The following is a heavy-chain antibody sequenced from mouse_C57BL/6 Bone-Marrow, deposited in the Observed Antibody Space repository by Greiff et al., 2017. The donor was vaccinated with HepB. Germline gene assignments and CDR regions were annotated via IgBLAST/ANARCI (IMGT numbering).Heavy chain of an antibody. J-gene: IGHJ2*01. CDR3: AREDWDGYFDY. CDR1: GYSITSGYY. CDR2: ISYDGSN. Sequence: EVQLQESGPGLVKPSKSLSLTCSVTGYSITSGYYWNWIRQFPGNKLEWMGYISYDGSNNYNPSLKNRISITRDTSKNQFFLKLNSVTTEDTATYYCAREDWDGYFDYWGKGTTLTVSS. D-gene: IGHD4-1*01. V-gene: IGHV3-6*01.